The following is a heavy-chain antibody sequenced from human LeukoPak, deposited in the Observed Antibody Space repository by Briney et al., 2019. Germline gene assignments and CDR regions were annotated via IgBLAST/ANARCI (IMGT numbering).Heavy chain of an antibody. D-gene: IGHD5-24*01. CDR3: ASGSHGYNPRTALVSS. CDR2: ISGSGGST. V-gene: IGHV3-23*01. Sequence: GGSLRLSCAASGVTFSSYAMSWGRQAPGKGLEWVSAISGSGGSTYYAASVKGRFTISRDNSTNTLYLQMNSLRPDGTAVYYCASGSHGYNPRTALVSSWGQRTLVTASS. J-gene: IGHJ5*02. CDR1: GVTFSSYA.